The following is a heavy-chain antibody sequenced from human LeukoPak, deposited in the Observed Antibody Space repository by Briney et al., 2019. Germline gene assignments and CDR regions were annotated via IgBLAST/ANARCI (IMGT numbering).Heavy chain of an antibody. J-gene: IGHJ6*03. CDR1: GYTLTELS. V-gene: IGHV1-24*01. Sequence: ASVKVSCKVSGYTLTELSMHWVRQAPGKGLEWMGGFDPEDGETIYAQKFQGRVTMTEDTSTDTAYMELSSLRSEDTAVYYCARGRDFWSGYYQGTYYYMDVWGKGTTVTISS. CDR3: ARGRDFWSGYYQGTYYYMDV. D-gene: IGHD3-3*01. CDR2: FDPEDGET.